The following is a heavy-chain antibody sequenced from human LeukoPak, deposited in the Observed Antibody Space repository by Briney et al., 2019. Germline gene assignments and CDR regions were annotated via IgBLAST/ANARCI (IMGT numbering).Heavy chain of an antibody. CDR2: ISGSGDGT. Sequence: GGSLRLSCAASGFTFNGYAMSWVRQAPGKGLEWVSAISGSGDGTYYADSVKGRFTISRDNSKNTLYLQMNSLRAEDTALYYCAKDQWFGVAVAGPVDWGQGTLVTVSS. CDR1: GFTFNGYA. J-gene: IGHJ1*01. D-gene: IGHD6-19*01. CDR3: AKDQWFGVAVAGPVD. V-gene: IGHV3-23*01.